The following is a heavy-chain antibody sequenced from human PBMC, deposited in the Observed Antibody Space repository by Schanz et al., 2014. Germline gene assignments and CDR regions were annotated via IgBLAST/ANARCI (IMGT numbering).Heavy chain of an antibody. D-gene: IGHD3-10*01. V-gene: IGHV3-23*04. CDR2: ISSGGGST. J-gene: IGHJ4*02. CDR1: RFTVTNAW. Sequence: EAHLVETGGGLVKPGGSLTLSCAASRFTVTNAWMSWVRQAPGKGLEWVSSISSGGGSTYYADSVKGRFTISRDNSKNTLYLQMNSLRAEDTAVYYCARIGGSVFDYWAQGTLVTVSS. CDR3: ARIGGSVFDY.